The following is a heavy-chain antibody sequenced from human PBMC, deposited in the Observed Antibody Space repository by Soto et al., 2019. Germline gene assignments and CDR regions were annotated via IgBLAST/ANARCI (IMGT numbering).Heavy chain of an antibody. J-gene: IGHJ4*02. V-gene: IGHV1-18*01. CDR3: ARDSQLGL. CDR2: INPLNGNK. Sequence: LVQSGPEVKKSGASVKVSCKASGYTFINYGVSWVRQAPGQGLEWMGWINPLNGNKNYTQKFQGRVTMTTDTSTSTASMELRSLSSDDTAVFYCARDSQLGLWGQGTLVSVSS. D-gene: IGHD3-10*01. CDR1: GYTFINYG.